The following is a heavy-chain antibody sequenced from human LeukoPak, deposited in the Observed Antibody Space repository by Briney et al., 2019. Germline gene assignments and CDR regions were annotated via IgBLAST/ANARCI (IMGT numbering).Heavy chain of an antibody. V-gene: IGHV4-4*09. CDR2: IYTSGST. J-gene: IGHJ6*03. Sequence: PSETLSLTCTVSGGSISSYYWSWIRQPPGKGLEWIGYIYTSGSTNYNPSLKSRVTISVDTSTNQFSLKLSSVTAADTAVYYCARHRYYYYYYMDVWGKGTTVTVSS. CDR3: ARHRYYYYYYMDV. CDR1: GGSISSYY.